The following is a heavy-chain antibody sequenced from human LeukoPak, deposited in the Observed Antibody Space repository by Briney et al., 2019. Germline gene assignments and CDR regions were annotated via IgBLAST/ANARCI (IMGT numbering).Heavy chain of an antibody. D-gene: IGHD2-21*02. CDR2: MSGSGGST. CDR3: AKVLIINCGGDCGDFDY. V-gene: IGHV3-23*01. Sequence: AGSLRLSCAASGFTFSSYAMSWVRQAPGQGLEWVSAMSGSGGSTHYADSVKCRFTISRDNSKNTLYLQMNSLRAEHTAVSYAAKVLIINCGGDCGDFDYWGQGALVTVSS. CDR1: GFTFSSYA. J-gene: IGHJ4*02.